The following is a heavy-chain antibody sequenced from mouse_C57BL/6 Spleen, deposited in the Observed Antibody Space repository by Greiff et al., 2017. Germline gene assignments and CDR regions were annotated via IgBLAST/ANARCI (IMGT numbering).Heavy chain of an antibody. CDR1: GYTFTSYW. V-gene: IGHV1-5*01. CDR2: IYPGNSDT. J-gene: IGHJ4*01. CDR3: TRGGGKRGYYAMDY. Sequence: VQLQQSGTVLARPGASVKMSCKTSGYTFTSYWMHWVKQRPGQGLAWIGAIYPGNSDTSYNQKFKGKAKLTAVTSASTAYMELSSLTNEDSAVYYCTRGGGKRGYYAMDYWGQGTSVTVSS. D-gene: IGHD2-1*01.